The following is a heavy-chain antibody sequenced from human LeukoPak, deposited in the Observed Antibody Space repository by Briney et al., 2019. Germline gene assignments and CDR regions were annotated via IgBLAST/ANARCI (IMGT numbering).Heavy chain of an antibody. J-gene: IGHJ4*02. Sequence: ASVKVSCKASGYTFTSYVISWVRQAPGQGLEWMGWISAHNGNTNYTQKLQGRVTMTTDTSTSTAYMELRSLRSDDTAVYYCARDRRYCSGGSCFDIDYWGQGTLVTVSS. CDR2: ISAHNGNT. CDR3: ARDRRYCSGGSCFDIDY. CDR1: GYTFTSYV. V-gene: IGHV1-18*04. D-gene: IGHD2-15*01.